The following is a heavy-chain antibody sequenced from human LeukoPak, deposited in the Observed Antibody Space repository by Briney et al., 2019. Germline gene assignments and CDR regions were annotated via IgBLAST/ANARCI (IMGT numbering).Heavy chain of an antibody. Sequence: SLRLSCVASGFTFSSYWMHWVRQDPRKGLVWVSRINGDGRNINYADSVRGRFTISRDNAKNTLYLQMNTLRVEDTAVYYCTRDLMDYDVSTGLHHYYMDVWGQGTTVTVSS. D-gene: IGHD3-9*01. CDR3: TRDLMDYDVSTGLHHYYMDV. V-gene: IGHV3-74*01. J-gene: IGHJ6*02. CDR2: INGDGRNI. CDR1: GFTFSSYW.